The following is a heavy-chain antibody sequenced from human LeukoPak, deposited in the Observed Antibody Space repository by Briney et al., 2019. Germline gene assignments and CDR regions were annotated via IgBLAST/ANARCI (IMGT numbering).Heavy chain of an antibody. J-gene: IGHJ4*02. CDR2: IYYSGST. CDR3: ARGINFGESIYYFDC. V-gene: IGHV4-31*03. D-gene: IGHD3-10*01. Sequence: PSQTLSLTCTVSGGSISSGGYYWSWIRQHPGKGLEWIGYIYYSGSTYYNPSLKSRVTISVDTSKNQFSLKLSSVTAADTAVYYCARGINFGESIYYFDCWGQGTLATVSS. CDR1: GGSISSGGYY.